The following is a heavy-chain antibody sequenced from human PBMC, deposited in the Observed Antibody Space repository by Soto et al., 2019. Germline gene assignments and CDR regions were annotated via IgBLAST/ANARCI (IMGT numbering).Heavy chain of an antibody. CDR1: GFTFSSDW. CDR3: ARAAQSNYGGNTGFDF. J-gene: IGHJ4*02. Sequence: GGSLRLSCAASGFTFSSDWMHWVRQAPGKGLVWVSHINSDGSVTKYADSVKGRFTISRDNAKNTVYLQMNSLRAEDTAVYYCARAAQSNYGGNTGFDFWGQGTLVTVSS. V-gene: IGHV3-74*01. D-gene: IGHD4-17*01. CDR2: INSDGSVT.